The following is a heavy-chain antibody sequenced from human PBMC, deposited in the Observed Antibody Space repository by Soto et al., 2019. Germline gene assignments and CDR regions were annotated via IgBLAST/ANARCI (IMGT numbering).Heavy chain of an antibody. CDR2: ISYDGTNT. V-gene: IGHV3-30-3*01. CDR3: GSMAKWCGSWPHFYSGMAV. J-gene: IGHJ6*02. Sequence: QVQLVESGGGVVQPGRSRRLSCAASGFTCRSYAMHWVRQAPGKGLEWVAVISYDGTNTYFADSVKGRFTISRDNAKNTLYLQMNTLRAEDTAVYYCGSMAKWCGSWPHFYSGMAVWSHATTFPASS. CDR1: GFTCRSYA. D-gene: IGHD6-13*01.